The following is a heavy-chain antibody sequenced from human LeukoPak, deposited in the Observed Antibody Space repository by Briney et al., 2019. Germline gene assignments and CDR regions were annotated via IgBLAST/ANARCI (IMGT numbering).Heavy chain of an antibody. V-gene: IGHV1-18*01. J-gene: IGHJ4*02. Sequence: GASVKVSCKASGYTFTSYGISWVRQAPGQGLEWMGWISAYNGNTNYAQKLQGRVTMTTDTSTSTAYMELRSLRSDDTAVYYCARDGYTTTSSGWYGAFDYWGQGTLVTVSS. CDR1: GYTFTSYG. CDR2: ISAYNGNT. CDR3: ARDGYTTTSSGWYGAFDY. D-gene: IGHD6-19*01.